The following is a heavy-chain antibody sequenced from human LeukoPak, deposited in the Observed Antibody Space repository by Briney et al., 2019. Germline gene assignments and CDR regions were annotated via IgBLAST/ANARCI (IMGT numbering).Heavy chain of an antibody. CDR3: ARNSYSNYGLD. CDR1: GFTFSSYW. J-gene: IGHJ4*02. CDR2: ISSSGSTI. V-gene: IGHV3-48*04. D-gene: IGHD4-11*01. Sequence: QPGGSLRLSCAASGFTFSSYWMNWVRQAPGKGLEWVSYISSSGSTIYYADSVKGRFTISRDNAKNSLYLQMNSLRAEDTAVYYCARNSYSNYGLDWGQGTLVTVSS.